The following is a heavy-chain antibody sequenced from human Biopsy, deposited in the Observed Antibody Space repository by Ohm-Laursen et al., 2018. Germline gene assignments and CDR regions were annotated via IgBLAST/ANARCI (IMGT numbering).Heavy chain of an antibody. J-gene: IGHJ4*02. CDR1: GGTFTNYA. Sequence: SVKVSCKASGGTFTNYAISWVRQAPGQGLEWMGGIIPIFGTANYAQKFQGRVTITADESTSTAYMELSSLRYEDTAVYYCARVYYDSSAYYHPFDYWAQGTRVTVSS. V-gene: IGHV1-69*13. CDR2: IIPIFGTA. CDR3: ARVYYDSSAYYHPFDY. D-gene: IGHD3-22*01.